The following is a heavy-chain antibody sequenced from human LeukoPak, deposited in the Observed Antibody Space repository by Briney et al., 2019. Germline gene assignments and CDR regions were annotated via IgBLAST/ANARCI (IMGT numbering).Heavy chain of an antibody. CDR3: ARLAYYYDNIDY. J-gene: IGHJ4*02. CDR2: IYYSGST. V-gene: IGHV4-59*08. D-gene: IGHD3-22*01. Sequence: PSETLSLTCTVSGGSISSYYWSWIRQPPGKGLEWLGYIYYSGSTNYNPSLKSRVTISVDTSKNQFSLKLSSVTAADTAVYYCARLAYYYDNIDYWGQGTLVTVSS. CDR1: GGSISSYY.